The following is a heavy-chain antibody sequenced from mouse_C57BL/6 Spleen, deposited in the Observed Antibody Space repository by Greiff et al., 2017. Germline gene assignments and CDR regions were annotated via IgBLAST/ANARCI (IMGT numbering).Heavy chain of an antibody. CDR2: FYPGSGSI. J-gene: IGHJ3*01. V-gene: IGHV1-62-2*01. Sequence: VQLQQSGAELVKPGASVKLSCKASGYTFTEYTIHWVKQRSGQGLEWIGWFYPGSGSIKYNEKFKDKATLTADKSSSTVYMELSRLTAEDSAVXFCSRHEDYYGSSYEAWFAYWGQGTLVTVSA. CDR3: SRHEDYYGSSYEAWFAY. D-gene: IGHD1-1*01. CDR1: GYTFTEYT.